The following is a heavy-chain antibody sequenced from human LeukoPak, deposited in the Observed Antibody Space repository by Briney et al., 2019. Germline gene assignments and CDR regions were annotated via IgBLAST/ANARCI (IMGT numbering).Heavy chain of an antibody. CDR1: GFTFSSYW. CDR2: INSDGSIT. V-gene: IGHV3-74*01. D-gene: IGHD4-11*01. Sequence: GSLRLSCAASGFTFSSYWMHWVRQAPGKGLVWVSRINSDGSITTYADSVKGRFTISRDNAKNTLFLQMNSLRAEDTAVYYCARGNDYDAFDIWGQGTMVTVSS. J-gene: IGHJ3*02. CDR3: ARGNDYDAFDI.